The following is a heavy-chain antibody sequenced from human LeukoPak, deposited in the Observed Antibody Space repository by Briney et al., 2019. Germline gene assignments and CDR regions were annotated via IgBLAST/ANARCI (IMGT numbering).Heavy chain of an antibody. V-gene: IGHV3-30*04. Sequence: PGRSLRLSCEASGFTFSTFAMHWVHQAPGKGPEWVAVIFDENNKFHADSVKGRFTISRDNSKNTLYLQMNSLRTEDTAVYYCARDPIGAAPDYFDYWGQGTLVTVSS. CDR1: GFTFSTFA. J-gene: IGHJ4*02. CDR2: IFDENNK. D-gene: IGHD6-6*01. CDR3: ARDPIGAAPDYFDY.